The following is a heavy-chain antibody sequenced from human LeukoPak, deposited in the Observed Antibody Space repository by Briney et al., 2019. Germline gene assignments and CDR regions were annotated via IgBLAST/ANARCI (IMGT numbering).Heavy chain of an antibody. CDR2: IWFDGRDQ. D-gene: IGHD1-14*01. CDR3: ARHVRRNRGGFDA. V-gene: IGHV3-33*01. Sequence: GGSLRLSCEATGFTFSKYGIQWVRQAPGKGLEWVERIWFDGRDQDYAESLRGRFTISRDNSNDTLYLQMDSLRVRDTAIYYCARHVRRNRGGFDAWGQGTLVTVSS. CDR1: GFTFSKYG. J-gene: IGHJ5*02.